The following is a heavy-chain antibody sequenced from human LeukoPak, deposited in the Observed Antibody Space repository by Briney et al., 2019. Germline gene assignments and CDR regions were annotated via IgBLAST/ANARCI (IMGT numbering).Heavy chain of an antibody. CDR1: GFTFSSYG. J-gene: IGHJ4*02. V-gene: IGHV3-30*03. CDR2: ISYDGSNK. D-gene: IGHD3-16*01. CDR3: ARDLLARGIFAY. Sequence: GTSLRLSCAASGFTFSSYGMHWVRQAPGKGLEWVAFISYDGSNKYYSDSVKGRFTISRDSSENTLYLEMNSLRAEDTAVYYCARDLLARGIFAYWGQGTLVTVSS.